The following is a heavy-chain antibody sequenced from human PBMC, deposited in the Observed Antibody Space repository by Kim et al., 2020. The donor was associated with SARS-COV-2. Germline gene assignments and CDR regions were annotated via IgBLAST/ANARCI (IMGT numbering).Heavy chain of an antibody. Sequence: GGSLRLSCAASGFTFSSYSMNWVRQAPGKGLEWVSSISSSSSYIYYADSVKGRFTISRDNAKNSLYLQMNSLRAEDTAVYYCARDMCGGGDCYSFDYWGQGTLVTVSS. CDR2: ISSSSSYI. CDR3: ARDMCGGGDCYSFDY. J-gene: IGHJ4*02. D-gene: IGHD2-21*02. CDR1: GFTFSSYS. V-gene: IGHV3-21*01.